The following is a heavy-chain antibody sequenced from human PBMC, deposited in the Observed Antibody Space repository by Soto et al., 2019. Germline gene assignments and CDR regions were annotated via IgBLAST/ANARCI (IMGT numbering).Heavy chain of an antibody. CDR3: ARIGGYHGPLDY. Sequence: SETLSLTCPVSGVSISSYFWSWIRQPPGRGLEWIGYTYHRGSTNYSPSLKSRVAISLDTSENQFSLKVSSVTAADTAVYYCARIGGYHGPLDYWGQGTPVTVSS. V-gene: IGHV4-59*01. D-gene: IGHD3-16*02. CDR2: TYHRGST. J-gene: IGHJ4*02. CDR1: GVSISSYF.